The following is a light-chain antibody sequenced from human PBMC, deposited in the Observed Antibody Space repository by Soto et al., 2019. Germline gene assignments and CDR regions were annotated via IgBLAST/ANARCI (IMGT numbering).Light chain of an antibody. V-gene: IGLV1-47*01. Sequence: QSVLTQPPSASGTPGQRVNISCSASSSNIGSNYVYWYRQFPGTAPKLLIQRNNQRPSGVPARFSGSKSGTSASLAISGLRSEDEADYYCGGWDDSLSGPVFGGGTKLTVL. J-gene: IGLJ2*01. CDR3: GGWDDSLSGPV. CDR2: RNN. CDR1: SSNIGSNY.